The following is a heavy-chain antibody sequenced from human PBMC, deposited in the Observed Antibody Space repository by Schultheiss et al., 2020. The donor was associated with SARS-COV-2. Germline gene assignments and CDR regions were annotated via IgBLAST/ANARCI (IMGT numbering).Heavy chain of an antibody. CDR2: MWYDGSNK. Sequence: GGSLRLSCAASGFTFSNYGMHWVRQAPGMGLEWVAGMWYDGSNKYYADSVKGRFTISRDNSKNTLYLQMNSLRAEDTAVYYCARDRIAVAGKGLDWYFDLWGRCTLVTVSS. J-gene: IGHJ2*01. D-gene: IGHD6-19*01. CDR1: GFTFSNYG. V-gene: IGHV3-33*01. CDR3: ARDRIAVAGKGLDWYFDL.